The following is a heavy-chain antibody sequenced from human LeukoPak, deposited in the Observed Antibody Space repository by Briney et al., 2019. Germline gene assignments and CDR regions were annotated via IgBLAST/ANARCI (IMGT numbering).Heavy chain of an antibody. D-gene: IGHD6-13*01. CDR2: INHSGCT. V-gene: IGHV4-34*01. Sequence: SETLSLTCAVYGGSFSGYYWSWIRQPPGKGLEWIGEINHSGCTNYNPSLKSRVTISVDTSKNQFSLKLSSVTAADTAVYYCARGRVSSSFGPIDYWGQGTLVTVSS. CDR3: ARGRVSSSFGPIDY. J-gene: IGHJ4*02. CDR1: GGSFSGYY.